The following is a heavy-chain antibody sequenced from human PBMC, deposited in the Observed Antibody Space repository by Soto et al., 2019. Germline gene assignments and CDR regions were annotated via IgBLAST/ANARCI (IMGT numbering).Heavy chain of an antibody. D-gene: IGHD3-16*01. Sequence: QVQLVQSGAEVKKPGSSVKVSCKASGGTFSSYAIDWVRQAPGQGLEWMGGIIPIFGTADYAQKFQGRVTITADDSTSTASMELSSLRSEDTAVYYCARGPTGGGWGYYLYYWGQGTLVTVSS. CDR2: IIPIFGTA. J-gene: IGHJ4*02. V-gene: IGHV1-69*12. CDR3: ARGPTGGGWGYYLYY. CDR1: GGTFSSYA.